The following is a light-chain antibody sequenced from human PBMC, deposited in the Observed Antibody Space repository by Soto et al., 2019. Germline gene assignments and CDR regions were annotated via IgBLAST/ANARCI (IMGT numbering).Light chain of an antibody. J-gene: IGLJ3*02. V-gene: IGLV4-69*01. CDR1: SGHSSYA. Sequence: QPVLTQSPSTSASLGASVKLTCTLSSGHSSYAIAWHQQQPEKGPRYLMKLNSDGSHSKGDGIPDRFSGSSSGTERYLTISSLPSEDEADYYCQTWSTGIRVFGGGTKVTVL. CDR3: QTWSTGIRV. CDR2: LNSDGSH.